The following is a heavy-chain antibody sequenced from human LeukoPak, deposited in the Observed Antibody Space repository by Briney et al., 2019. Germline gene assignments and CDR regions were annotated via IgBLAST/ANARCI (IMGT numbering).Heavy chain of an antibody. J-gene: IGHJ6*03. CDR2: IIPIFGTA. CDR3: ARYNWNPYYMDV. V-gene: IGHV1-69*05. D-gene: IGHD1-20*01. CDR1: GGTFSSYA. Sequence: ASVKVSCKASGGTFSSYAISWVRQAPGQGLEWMGRIIPIFGTANYAQKFQGRVTITTDESTSTAYMELSSLRSEYTAVYYCARYNWNPYYMDVWGKGTTVTVSS.